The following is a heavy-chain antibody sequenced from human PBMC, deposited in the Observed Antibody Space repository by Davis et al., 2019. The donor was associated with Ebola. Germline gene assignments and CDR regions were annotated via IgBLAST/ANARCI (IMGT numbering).Heavy chain of an antibody. V-gene: IGHV1-46*03. CDR3: ARVVYYYDNSGYMDY. D-gene: IGHD3-22*01. Sequence: ASVKVSCKGSGYYSHWLRQAPGQGLEWMGMINPNDGRTIYAQKFQGRVTMTRDTSTSTVYMELSSLRSEDTAVYYCARVVYYYDNSGYMDYWGQGTLVTVSS. CDR2: INPNDGRT. J-gene: IGHJ4*02. CDR1: GYY.